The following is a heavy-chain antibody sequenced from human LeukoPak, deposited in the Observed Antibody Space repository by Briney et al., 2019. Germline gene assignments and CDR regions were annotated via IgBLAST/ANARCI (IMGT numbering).Heavy chain of an antibody. CDR1: GFTFDDYA. D-gene: IGHD5-18*01. J-gene: IGHJ4*02. Sequence: GRSLRLSCAASGFTFDDYAMHWVRQAPGKGLKWVSGISWNSGSIGYADSVKGRFTISRDNAKNSLYLQMNSLRAEDTALYYCAKDVNVDTAMGSWNYFDYWGQGTLVTVSS. CDR2: ISWNSGSI. V-gene: IGHV3-9*01. CDR3: AKDVNVDTAMGSWNYFDY.